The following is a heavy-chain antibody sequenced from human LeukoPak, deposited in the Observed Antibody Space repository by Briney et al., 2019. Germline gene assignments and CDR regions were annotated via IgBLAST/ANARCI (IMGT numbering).Heavy chain of an antibody. J-gene: IGHJ4*02. CDR2: IYYSGST. D-gene: IGHD6-6*01. Sequence: PSQTLSLTCTVSGGSMSSGGYYWSGIRQHPGKGLLWIGYIYYSGSTYYNPSLKSRFTISVDTSKNQFSLKLSSVPAADTAVYYCARVTYSSSSSPLDYWGQRTLVTVSS. CDR1: GGSMSSGGYY. CDR3: ARVTYSSSSSPLDY. V-gene: IGHV4-31*03.